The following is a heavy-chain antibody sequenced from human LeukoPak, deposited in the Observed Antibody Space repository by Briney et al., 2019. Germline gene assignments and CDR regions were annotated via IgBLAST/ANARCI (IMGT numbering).Heavy chain of an antibody. CDR3: ARRGTHFDY. CDR1: GGSISSYY. CDR2: IYYSGST. D-gene: IGHD3-16*01. V-gene: IGHV4-59*01. J-gene: IGHJ4*02. Sequence: PSETLSHTCTVSGGSISSYYCSWIRQPPGKGLEWIGYIYYSGSTNYNPSLKSRVTISVDTSKNQFSLKLSSVTAADTAVYYCARRGTHFDYWGQGTLVTVSS.